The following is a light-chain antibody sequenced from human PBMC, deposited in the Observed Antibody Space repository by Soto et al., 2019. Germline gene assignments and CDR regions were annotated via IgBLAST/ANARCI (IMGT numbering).Light chain of an antibody. CDR1: SSDVGGYNY. CDR2: DVS. J-gene: IGLJ1*01. CDR3: SSYTTSNTRQIV. Sequence: QSALTHPASVSGSPGQSITISCTGTSSDVGGYNYVSWYQHHPGKAPKLMIYDVSNRPSGVSNRFSGSKSGNTASLTISGLQPEDEADYYCSSYTTSNTRQIVFGTGTKVTVL. V-gene: IGLV2-14*03.